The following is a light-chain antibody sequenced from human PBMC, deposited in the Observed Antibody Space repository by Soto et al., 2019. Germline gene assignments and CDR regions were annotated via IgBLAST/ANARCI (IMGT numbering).Light chain of an antibody. V-gene: IGKV3-20*01. Sequence: EIVLTQSPGTLSLSPGERDTLSCRASQSVSNYLAWYQRKPGQAPRLLIYGASSRATGSPDRFSGSWSGTDFTLTISRLEPEDFAVYYCHQYGGSPQTFGQGTKVEIK. CDR3: HQYGGSPQT. CDR2: GAS. CDR1: QSVSNY. J-gene: IGKJ1*01.